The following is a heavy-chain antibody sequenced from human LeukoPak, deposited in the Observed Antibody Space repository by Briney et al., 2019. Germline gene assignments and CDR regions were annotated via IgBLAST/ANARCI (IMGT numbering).Heavy chain of an antibody. J-gene: IGHJ6*02. D-gene: IGHD1-26*01. Sequence: ASVKVSCKASGGTFSSYAISWVRQAPGQGLEWVGRIIPIFGIANYAQKFQGRVTITADKSTSTAYMELSSLRSEDTAVYYCARRMWELPGAYYGMDVWGQGTTVTVSS. CDR3: ARRMWELPGAYYGMDV. CDR1: GGTFSSYA. CDR2: IIPIFGIA. V-gene: IGHV1-69*04.